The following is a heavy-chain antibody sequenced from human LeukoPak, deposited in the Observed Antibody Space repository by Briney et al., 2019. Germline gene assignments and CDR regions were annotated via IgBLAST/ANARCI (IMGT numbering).Heavy chain of an antibody. J-gene: IGHJ6*02. CDR3: ARDPNMVRGVIIYYYGMDV. D-gene: IGHD3-10*01. CDR1: GFTFSSYS. CDR2: ISSSSSYI. Sequence: GGSLRLSCAASGFTFSSYSMNWVRQAPGKGLEWVSSISSSSSYIYYADSVKGRFTISRDNAKNSLYLQMNSLRAEDTAVYYCARDPNMVRGVIIYYYGMDVWGQGTTVTASS. V-gene: IGHV3-21*01.